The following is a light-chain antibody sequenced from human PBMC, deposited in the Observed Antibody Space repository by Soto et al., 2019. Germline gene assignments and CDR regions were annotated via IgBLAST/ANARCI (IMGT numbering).Light chain of an antibody. Sequence: DIQMTQSPSTLSASVGDRVTITCRASQSISSWLAWYQQKPGKAPKLLIYKVSNLESGVPSRFSGSGSGTEFTLTISSLQPDDLATYYCQQYNSYPWTFGQGTKVDI. CDR3: QQYNSYPWT. J-gene: IGKJ1*01. CDR1: QSISSW. V-gene: IGKV1-5*03. CDR2: KVS.